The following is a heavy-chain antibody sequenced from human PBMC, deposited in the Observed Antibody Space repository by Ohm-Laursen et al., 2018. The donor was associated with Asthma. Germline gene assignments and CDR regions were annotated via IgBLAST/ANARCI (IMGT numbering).Heavy chain of an antibody. D-gene: IGHD6-6*01. CDR1: GFTFSYYG. CDR2: ISHDGSNK. Sequence: SLRLSCAASGFTFSYYGMHWVRQAPGKGLEWVAVISHDGSNKYYADSVKGRFTISRDNSKNTLYLQMNSLRAEDTAVYYCAKAVPDESYFDYWGQGTLVTVSS. V-gene: IGHV3-30*18. CDR3: AKAVPDESYFDY. J-gene: IGHJ4*02.